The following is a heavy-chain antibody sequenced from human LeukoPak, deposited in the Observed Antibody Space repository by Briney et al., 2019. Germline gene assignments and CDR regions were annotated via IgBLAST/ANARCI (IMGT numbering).Heavy chain of an antibody. D-gene: IGHD2-15*01. CDR2: ISPSGGST. J-gene: IGHJ4*02. V-gene: IGHV1-46*01. CDR1: GYTFTSYY. Sequence: GASVKVSCKASGYTFTSYYIHWVRQAPGQGLEWMGIISPSGGSTNYAQKFQGRVTMTRDTSTSTVYMELSSLRSEDTAVYYCAVRYCSGGSCYSLGYWGQGTLVTVSS. CDR3: AVRYCSGGSCYSLGY.